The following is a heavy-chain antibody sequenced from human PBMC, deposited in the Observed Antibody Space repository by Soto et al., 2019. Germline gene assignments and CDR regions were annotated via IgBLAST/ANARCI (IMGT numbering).Heavy chain of an antibody. Sequence: QVQLQESGPGLVKPSETLSLTCTVSGGSLSGVYWSWLRQPPGKGLEWVGYLSYTGRTDYNPSLKSRVTITVDTSKIHFFLNLASVTAADTAVYYCAIMDSSVYYRIGYWGQGALVNVSS. D-gene: IGHD3-22*01. CDR2: LSYTGRT. CDR3: AIMDSSVYYRIGY. V-gene: IGHV4-59*01. J-gene: IGHJ4*02. CDR1: GGSLSGVY.